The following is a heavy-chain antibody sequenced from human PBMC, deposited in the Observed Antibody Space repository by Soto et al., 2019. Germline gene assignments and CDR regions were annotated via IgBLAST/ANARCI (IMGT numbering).Heavy chain of an antibody. Sequence: ASVKVSCKASGYTFTSYAMHWVRQAPGQRLEWMGWVNAGNGNTKYPQKFQGRVTITRDTSASTAYMELSSLRSEDTAVYYCARDTWWNSGSYNPIDYWGQGTLVTVSS. V-gene: IGHV1-3*01. CDR1: GYTFTSYA. CDR3: ARDTWWNSGSYNPIDY. CDR2: VNAGNGNT. D-gene: IGHD1-26*01. J-gene: IGHJ4*02.